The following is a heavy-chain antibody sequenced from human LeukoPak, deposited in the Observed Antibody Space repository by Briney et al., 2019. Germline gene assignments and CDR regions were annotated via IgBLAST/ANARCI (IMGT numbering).Heavy chain of an antibody. CDR2: ISWNGSEK. D-gene: IGHD2-15*01. Sequence: GKSLRLSCAASGFTFSDYGMHWLRQAPGKGLEWVAVISWNGSEKHYGNSVRGRFTISRDNSKDMVYLQMNSLRAEDTAVYYCAKEQGYSGWLTTGHWGQGALVTVSS. CDR3: AKEQGYSGWLTTGH. CDR1: GFTFSDYG. V-gene: IGHV3-30*18. J-gene: IGHJ4*02.